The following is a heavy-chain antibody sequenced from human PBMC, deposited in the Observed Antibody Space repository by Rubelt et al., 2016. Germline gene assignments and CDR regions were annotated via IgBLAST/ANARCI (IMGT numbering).Heavy chain of an antibody. V-gene: IGHV1-18*01. Sequence: NYAQKLQGRVTMTTDTSTSTAYMELSSLRSEDTAVYYCARALFLRYDPLGYWGQGTLVTVSS. J-gene: IGHJ4*02. D-gene: IGHD3-22*01. CDR3: ARALFLRYDPLGY.